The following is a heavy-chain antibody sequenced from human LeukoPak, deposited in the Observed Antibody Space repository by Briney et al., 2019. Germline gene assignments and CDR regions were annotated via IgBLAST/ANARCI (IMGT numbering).Heavy chain of an antibody. J-gene: IGHJ4*02. D-gene: IGHD5-18*01. CDR1: GFTFSSFW. CDR3: ASGYNYALHS. V-gene: IGHV3-7*02. CDR2: INQDGSNK. Sequence: PGGSLRLSCAASGFTFSSFWMTWVRQAPGKGLEWVANINQDGSNKYYVDSVKGRFTISRDNPKNSLFLLMNSLRAEGTAVYYCASGYNYALHSWGQGTPLTVSS.